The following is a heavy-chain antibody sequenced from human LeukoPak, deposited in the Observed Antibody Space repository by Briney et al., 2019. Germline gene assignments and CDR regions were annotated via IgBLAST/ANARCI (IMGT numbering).Heavy chain of an antibody. J-gene: IGHJ4*02. D-gene: IGHD1-1*01. CDR1: GGSFSDYD. Sequence: SETLSLTCSVYGGSFSDYDWSWVRQAPGRGLQWIGEINQSGATNCDPSLKSRVTMSIDTSKSQFSLSLRSVTAADTAVYFCARYVPVKTGPTRASFDYWGQGILVTVSS. V-gene: IGHV4-34*01. CDR2: INQSGAT. CDR3: ARYVPVKTGPTRASFDY.